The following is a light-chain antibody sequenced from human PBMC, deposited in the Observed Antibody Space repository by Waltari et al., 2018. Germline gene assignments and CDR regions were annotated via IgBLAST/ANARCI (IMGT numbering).Light chain of an antibody. J-gene: IGLJ3*02. CDR1: SSDVGGYNY. V-gene: IGLV2-8*01. CDR2: EVT. CDR3: SSYAGSNKGV. Sequence: QSALTQPPSASGSPGQAVTISCTGTSSDVGGYNYVSWYQPHPGNPPKLMIYEVTKRPSGVPDRFSGSKSGNTASLTVSGLQAEDEADYYCSSYAGSNKGVFGGGTKLTVL.